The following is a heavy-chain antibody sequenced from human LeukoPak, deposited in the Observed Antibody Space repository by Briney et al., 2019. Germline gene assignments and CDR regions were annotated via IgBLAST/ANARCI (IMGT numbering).Heavy chain of an antibody. J-gene: IGHJ3*02. CDR3: ARVWRRYDSSLI. Sequence: ASVKVSCKASGYTFTGHYMHWVRQAPGQGLEWMGWINPNSGGTNYAQKFQGRVTMTRDTSISTAYMELSRLRSDDTAVYYCARVWRRYDSSLIWGQGTMVTVSS. V-gene: IGHV1-2*02. CDR2: INPNSGGT. CDR1: GYTFTGHY. D-gene: IGHD3-22*01.